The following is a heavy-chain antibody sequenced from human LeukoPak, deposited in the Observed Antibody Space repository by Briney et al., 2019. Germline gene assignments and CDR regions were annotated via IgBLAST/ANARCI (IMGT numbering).Heavy chain of an antibody. V-gene: IGHV1-2*02. CDR1: GYTFTGYY. Sequence: ASVKVSCKASGYTFTGYYMHWVRQAPGQGLEWMGWINPNSGGTNYAQKFQGRVTMTRDTSISTAYMELSRLRSDDTAVYYCASDLELGYYYYGMDVWGQGTTVTDSS. D-gene: IGHD3-10*01. J-gene: IGHJ6*02. CDR3: ASDLELGYYYYGMDV. CDR2: INPNSGGT.